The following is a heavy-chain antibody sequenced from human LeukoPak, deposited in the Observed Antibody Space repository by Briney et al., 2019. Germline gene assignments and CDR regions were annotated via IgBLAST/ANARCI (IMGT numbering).Heavy chain of an antibody. V-gene: IGHV3-11*04. J-gene: IGHJ3*02. D-gene: IGHD6-13*01. CDR1: GFTFSDYY. CDR3: GTWSLYDAFDI. CDR2: ISSSGSII. Sequence: PGGSLRLSCAASGFTFSDYYMSWIRQAPGKGLEWISYISSSGSIIYYAESVKGRFTMSRDNAKNSLYLQMNSLRAEDTAVYCAGTWSLYDAFDIWGQGTMVTVSS.